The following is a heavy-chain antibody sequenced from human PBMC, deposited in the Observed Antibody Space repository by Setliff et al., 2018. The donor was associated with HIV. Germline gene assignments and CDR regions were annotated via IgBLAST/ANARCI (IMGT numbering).Heavy chain of an antibody. CDR1: GGAFNTSSSY. CDR3: ARLKLSGVIDY. Sequence: KTSETLSLTCTVSGGAFNTSSSYWGWIRQPPGKGLEYIGGIFYSGSAYYNPSLKSRVTISVDTSKNQLSLKLSSVTAADTAVYHCARLKLSGVIDYWGQGTLVTVSS. V-gene: IGHV4-39*01. D-gene: IGHD2-8*01. CDR2: IFYSGSA. J-gene: IGHJ4*02.